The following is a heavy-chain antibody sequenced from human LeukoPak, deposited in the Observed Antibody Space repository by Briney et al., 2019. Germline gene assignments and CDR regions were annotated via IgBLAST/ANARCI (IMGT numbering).Heavy chain of an antibody. CDR3: ARDRGTVATLAYYGMDV. CDR2: MNPNSGST. J-gene: IGHJ6*02. V-gene: IGHV1-8*01. D-gene: IGHD4-23*01. CDR1: GYTFSSHD. Sequence: GASVKVSCKASGYTFSSHDINWVRQVPGHGLEWLGWMNPNSGSTSYAQKFQGRVTMTRDTSTSTVYMELSSLRSEDTAVYYCARDRGTVATLAYYGMDVWGQGTTVTVSS.